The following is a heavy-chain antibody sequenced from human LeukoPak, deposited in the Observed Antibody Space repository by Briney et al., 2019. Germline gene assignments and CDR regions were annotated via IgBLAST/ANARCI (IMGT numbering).Heavy chain of an antibody. J-gene: IGHJ4*02. V-gene: IGHV3-30*18. CDR2: ISYDGSNK. CDR1: GFTFSSYG. CDR3: AKDLRGSSTYFDY. D-gene: IGHD2-2*01. Sequence: GGSLRLSCAASGFTFSSYGMHWLRHAPGKGLECGAVISYDGSNKYYADSVKGRFTISRDNSKNTMYLQMNSLRAEDTAVYYCAKDLRGSSTYFDYWGQGPLVTVSS.